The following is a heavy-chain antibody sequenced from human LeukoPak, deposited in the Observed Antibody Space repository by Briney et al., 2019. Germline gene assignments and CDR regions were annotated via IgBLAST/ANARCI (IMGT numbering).Heavy chain of an antibody. CDR1: GFTFTTYA. Sequence: PGRSLRLSCAASGFTFTTYAMHWVRQAPGKGLEWVAVISNDGSNKYYADSVKGRFTISRDNSKNTLYLQMNSLRAEDTAVYYCARGDILDSYGYPRFDAFDIWGQGTMVTVSS. J-gene: IGHJ3*02. CDR3: ARGDILDSYGYPRFDAFDI. CDR2: ISNDGSNK. D-gene: IGHD5-18*01. V-gene: IGHV3-30*04.